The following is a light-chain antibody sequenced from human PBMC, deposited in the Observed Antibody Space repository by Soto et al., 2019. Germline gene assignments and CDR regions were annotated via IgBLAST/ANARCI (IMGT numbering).Light chain of an antibody. CDR3: QQSYNTPIN. CDR2: AAS. CDR1: QSISSY. Sequence: DIQMTQSPSSLSASVGDRVTITCRASQSISSYLNWYQQKPGKAPKLLIYAASSLQSGVPSRFSGSGSGTDFTLTISRLQPEDFATYYCQQSYNTPINFRQGTRLEIK. V-gene: IGKV1-39*01. J-gene: IGKJ5*01.